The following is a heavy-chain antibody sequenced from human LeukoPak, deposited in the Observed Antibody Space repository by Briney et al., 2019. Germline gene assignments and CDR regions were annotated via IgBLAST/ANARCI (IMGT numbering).Heavy chain of an antibody. CDR3: AKDRLVTTNYYYYYGMDV. CDR1: GFNFSGSA. D-gene: IGHD4-17*01. CDR2: IRSKTHSYAT. V-gene: IGHV3-73*01. J-gene: IGHJ6*02. Sequence: GGSLRLSCAASGFNFSGSAIHWVRQASGKGLEWVGRIRSKTHSYATTYAASLKGRFTISRDDSKNTAYLQMNSLKTEDTAVYYYAKDRLVTTNYYYYYGMDVWGQGTTVTVSS.